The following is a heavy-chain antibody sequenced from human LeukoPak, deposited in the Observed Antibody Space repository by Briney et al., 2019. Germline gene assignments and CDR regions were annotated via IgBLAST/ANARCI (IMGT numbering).Heavy chain of an antibody. J-gene: IGHJ4*02. CDR2: INAGNGNT. V-gene: IGHV1-3*01. Sequence: GASVKVSCKASGYTFTSYAMHWVRQAPGQRLEWMGWINAGNGNTKYSPKFQGRVTITRDTSASTAYMELSSLRSEDTAVYYCARAAAVSSGDLQNWGQGTLVTVSS. D-gene: IGHD2-2*01. CDR3: ARAAAVSSGDLQN. CDR1: GYTFTSYA.